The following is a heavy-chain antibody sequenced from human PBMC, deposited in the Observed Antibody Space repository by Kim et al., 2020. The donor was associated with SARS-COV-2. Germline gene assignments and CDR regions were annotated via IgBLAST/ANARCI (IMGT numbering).Heavy chain of an antibody. CDR1: GGTFSSYA. D-gene: IGHD2-15*01. Sequence: SVKVSCKASGGTFSSYAISWVRQAPGQGLEWMGGIIPIFGTANYAQKFQGRVTITADESTSTAYMELSSLRSEDTAVYYCARDRGCGSGGSCYLTDYYYYYGMDVWGQGTTVTVSS. CDR3: ARDRGCGSGGSCYLTDYYYYYGMDV. V-gene: IGHV1-69*13. CDR2: IIPIFGTA. J-gene: IGHJ6*02.